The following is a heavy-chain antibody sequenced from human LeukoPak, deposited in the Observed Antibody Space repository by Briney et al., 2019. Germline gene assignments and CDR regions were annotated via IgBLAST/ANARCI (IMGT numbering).Heavy chain of an antibody. CDR1: GFTFSNYN. Sequence: GGSLRLSCAASGFTFSNYNMNWGRQAAGKGLKWVSSISTSSSYIYYADSVKGRFTISRDNAKNSLYLQMNSLRAEDTAVYYCARDLSGITGYTYGRGIDYWGQGTLVTVSS. CDR3: ARDLSGITGYTYGRGIDY. D-gene: IGHD5-18*01. CDR2: ISTSSSYI. V-gene: IGHV3-21*01. J-gene: IGHJ4*02.